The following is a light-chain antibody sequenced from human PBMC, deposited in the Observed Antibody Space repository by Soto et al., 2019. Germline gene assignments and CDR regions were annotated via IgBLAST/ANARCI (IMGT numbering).Light chain of an antibody. Sequence: EIVMTQSPATLSVSPGERATLSCRASQSVSSNLAWYQQKPGQAPRLLIYGASTRATGIPARFSGSGSGTEFTLTISSLQSEEFAVYYCQQYNKGAYTFGQVTKLEIK. V-gene: IGKV3-15*01. J-gene: IGKJ2*01. CDR3: QQYNKGAYT. CDR2: GAS. CDR1: QSVSSN.